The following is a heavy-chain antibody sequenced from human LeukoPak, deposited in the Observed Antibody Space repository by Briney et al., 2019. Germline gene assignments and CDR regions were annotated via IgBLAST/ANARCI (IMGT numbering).Heavy chain of an antibody. V-gene: IGHV3-74*01. J-gene: IGHJ4*02. CDR1: GFTFSKYW. Sequence: GGSLRLSCAGSGFTFSKYWVHWVRQAPRKGLVWVLRINEDGRRTDYADFVKGRFTISRDNAKNTLYSQMNSLSAEDTAMYYCANIIRKYTSGYYYFDSWGQGTLVTVSS. CDR3: ANIIRKYTSGYYYFDS. D-gene: IGHD6-25*01. CDR2: INEDGRRT.